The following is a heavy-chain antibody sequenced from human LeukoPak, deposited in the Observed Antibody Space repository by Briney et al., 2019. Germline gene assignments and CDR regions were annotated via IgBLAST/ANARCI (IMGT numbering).Heavy chain of an antibody. CDR2: VSHDGSRK. J-gene: IGHJ4*02. V-gene: IGHV3-30*18. Sequence: RSLRLSCAASGFTFSTYGINWVRQAPGKGLEWVAVVSHDGSRKYYADSVKGRFTISRDNSKNTLYLQMNSLRAEDTAVYYCAKIPRGTTFNWGQGTLATVSS. CDR3: AKIPRGTTFN. CDR1: GFTFSTYG. D-gene: IGHD2/OR15-2a*01.